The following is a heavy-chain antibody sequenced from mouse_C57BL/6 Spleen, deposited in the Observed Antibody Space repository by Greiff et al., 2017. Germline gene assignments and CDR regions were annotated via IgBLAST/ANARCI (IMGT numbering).Heavy chain of an antibody. CDR3: ARSVYYGSSYPYYFDY. CDR2: IYPRSGNT. CDR1: GYTFTSYG. Sequence: LVESGAELARPGASVKLSCKASGYTFTSYGISWVKQRTGQGLEWIGEIYPRSGNTYYNEKFKGKATLTADKSSSTAYMELRSLTSEDSAVYFCARSVYYGSSYPYYFDYWGQGTTLTVSS. V-gene: IGHV1-81*01. D-gene: IGHD1-1*01. J-gene: IGHJ2*01.